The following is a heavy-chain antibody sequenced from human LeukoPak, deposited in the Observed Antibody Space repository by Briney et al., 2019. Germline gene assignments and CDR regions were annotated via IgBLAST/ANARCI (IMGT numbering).Heavy chain of an antibody. CDR3: AKDLSITMVRGVIIRAPPGNNWFDP. CDR1: GFTFSSYG. V-gene: IGHV3-30*18. CDR2: ISYDGSNK. Sequence: GGSLRLSCAASGFTFSSYGMHWVRQAPGKGLEWVAVISYDGSNKYYADSVKGRFTISRDNSKNTLYLQMNSLRAEDTAVYYCAKDLSITMVRGVIIRAPPGNNWFDPWGQGTLVTVSS. J-gene: IGHJ5*02. D-gene: IGHD3-10*01.